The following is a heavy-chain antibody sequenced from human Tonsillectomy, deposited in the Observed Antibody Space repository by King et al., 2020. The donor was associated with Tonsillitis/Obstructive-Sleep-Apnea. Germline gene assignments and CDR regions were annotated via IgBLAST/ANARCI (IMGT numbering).Heavy chain of an antibody. CDR2: IYYSGST. CDR1: GGSISSGGYY. V-gene: IGHV4-31*03. Sequence: QLQESGPGLVKPSQTLSLTCTVSGGSISSGGYYWSWIRQHPGKGLEWIGYIYYSGSTYYNPSLKSRVTISVDTSKNQFYLKLSSVTAADTAVYYCARAPAARGEEYYFDYWGQGTLVTVSS. D-gene: IGHD6-6*01. J-gene: IGHJ4*02. CDR3: ARAPAARGEEYYFDY.